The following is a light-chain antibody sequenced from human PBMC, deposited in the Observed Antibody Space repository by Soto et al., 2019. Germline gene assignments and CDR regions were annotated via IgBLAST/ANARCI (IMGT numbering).Light chain of an antibody. Sequence: DIVMTQSPATLSVAPGERVTFSCRASQGVSRKLAWYQHKPGQAPRLLISGASTGATGIPARFSGSGSGTEFTLTISRLQYEDCAIYYCQQYHTWPITFGGGTTVDIK. V-gene: IGKV3-15*01. CDR3: QQYHTWPIT. J-gene: IGKJ4*01. CDR2: GAS. CDR1: QGVSRK.